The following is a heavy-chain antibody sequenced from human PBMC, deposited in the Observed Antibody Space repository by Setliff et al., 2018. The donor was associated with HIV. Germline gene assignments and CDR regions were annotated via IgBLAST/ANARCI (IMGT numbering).Heavy chain of an antibody. CDR1: GGSFSGYY. Sequence: PSETLSLTCAVYGGSFSGYYWSWIRQPPGKGLEWIGEINHSGSTNYNPSLKSRVTVSLDTSRNQFSLRLTSVTAADTAVYFCAREPDYWSQGTLVTVSS. V-gene: IGHV4-34*01. CDR3: AREPDY. J-gene: IGHJ4*02. CDR2: INHSGST.